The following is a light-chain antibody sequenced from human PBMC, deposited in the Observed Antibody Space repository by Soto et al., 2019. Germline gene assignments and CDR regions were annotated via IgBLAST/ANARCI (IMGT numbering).Light chain of an antibody. CDR3: QQLNSYPIT. Sequence: DIQMTQSPSTLSASVGDRVTITCRASQSISSWLAWYQQRPGKAPKLLIYAASTLQSGVPSRFSGSGSATDFTLTISSLQPEDFATYYCQQLNSYPITFGQGTRLEIK. CDR1: QSISSW. J-gene: IGKJ5*01. V-gene: IGKV1-5*01. CDR2: AAS.